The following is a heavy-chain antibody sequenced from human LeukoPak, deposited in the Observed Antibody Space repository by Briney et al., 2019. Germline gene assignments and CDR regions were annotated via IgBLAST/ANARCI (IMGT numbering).Heavy chain of an antibody. CDR3: ARDTLGEGEDANYAVYYFDY. CDR2: IKQDGNEK. Sequence: GGSLRLSCAASGFTFRTYWMSWVRPAPGKGLEWVANIKQDGNEKYYVDSVKGRFTISRDNAKNSLELQMNSLRAEDTAVYYCARDTLGEGEDANYAVYYFDYWGQGTPVTVSS. J-gene: IGHJ4*02. V-gene: IGHV3-7*01. D-gene: IGHD4/OR15-4a*01. CDR1: GFTFRTYW.